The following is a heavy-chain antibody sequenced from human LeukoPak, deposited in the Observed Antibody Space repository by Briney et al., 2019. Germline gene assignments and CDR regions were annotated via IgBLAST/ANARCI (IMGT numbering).Heavy chain of an antibody. CDR1: GGSISSGGYY. D-gene: IGHD6-13*01. V-gene: IGHV4-31*03. CDR3: ARFSSSWYYYYYYGMDL. Sequence: SQTLSLTCTVSGGSISSGGYYWSWIRQHPGKGLEWIGYIYYSGSTYYNPSLKSRVTISVDTSKNQFSLKLSSVTAADTAVYYCARFSSSWYYYYYYGMDLWGQGTTVTVSS. J-gene: IGHJ6*02. CDR2: IYYSGST.